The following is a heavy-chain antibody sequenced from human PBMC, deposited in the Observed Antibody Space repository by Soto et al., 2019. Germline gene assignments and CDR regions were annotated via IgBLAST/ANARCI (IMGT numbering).Heavy chain of an antibody. CDR1: GFTFSSYS. Sequence: GGSLRLSCAASGFTFSSYSMNWVRQAPGKGLEWVSYISSSSSTIYYADSVKGRFTISRDNAKNSLYLQMNSLRAEDTAVYYCARNTYSSSLDDAFDIWGQGTMVTVSS. CDR3: ARNTYSSSLDDAFDI. J-gene: IGHJ3*02. CDR2: ISSSSSTI. D-gene: IGHD6-6*01. V-gene: IGHV3-48*01.